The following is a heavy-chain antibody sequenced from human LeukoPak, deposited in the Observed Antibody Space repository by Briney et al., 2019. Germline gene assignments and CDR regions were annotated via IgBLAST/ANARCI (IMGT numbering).Heavy chain of an antibody. D-gene: IGHD3-9*01. V-gene: IGHV3-30*02. CDR2: IRYDGSNK. J-gene: IGHJ3*02. Sequence: RRSLRLSCAASGFTFSSDGMHWVRQAPGKGLEWVAFIRYDGSNKYYADSVKGRFTISRDNSKNTLYLQMNSLRAEDTAVYYCAKNDILTGFLAEALGAFDIWGQGTMVTVSS. CDR3: AKNDILTGFLAEALGAFDI. CDR1: GFTFSSDG.